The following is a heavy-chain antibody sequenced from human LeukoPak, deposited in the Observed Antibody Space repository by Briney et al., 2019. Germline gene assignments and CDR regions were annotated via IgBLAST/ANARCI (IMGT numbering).Heavy chain of an antibody. Sequence: PGGSLRLSCAASGFTFSSYAMSWVRQAPGKGLEWVSVIYSGGSTYYADSVKGRFTISRDNSKNTLYLQMNSLRAEDTAVYYCARSYRSWGQGTMVTVSS. V-gene: IGHV3-66*01. CDR3: ARSYRS. CDR2: IYSGGST. D-gene: IGHD3-16*02. CDR1: GFTFSSYA. J-gene: IGHJ3*01.